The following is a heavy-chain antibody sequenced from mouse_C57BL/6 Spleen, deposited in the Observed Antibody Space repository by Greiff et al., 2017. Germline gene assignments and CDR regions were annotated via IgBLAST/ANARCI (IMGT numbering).Heavy chain of an antibody. Sequence: QVQLQQPGAELVKPGASVKLSCKVSGYTFTSYWMQWVKQRPGQGLEWIGEIDPSDSYTNYNQKFKGKATLTVDTSSSTAYMQLSSLTSEDSAVYYWARKGDDYDGGYFDVWGTGTTVTVSS. CDR1: GYTFTSYW. D-gene: IGHD2-4*01. J-gene: IGHJ1*03. V-gene: IGHV1-50*01. CDR2: IDPSDSYT. CDR3: ARKGDDYDGGYFDV.